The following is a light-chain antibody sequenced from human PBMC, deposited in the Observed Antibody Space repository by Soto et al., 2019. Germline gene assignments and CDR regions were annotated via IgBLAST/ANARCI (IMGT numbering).Light chain of an antibody. Sequence: EIVLTPSPGTLSLSPGXRXXLXXXXSQSVASSFLAWYQQKPGQAPRLLIYGASSRATGIPDRFSGSGSGTDFTLTISRLEPEDFAVYYCQQYNNWPLTFGGGTKVDIK. CDR2: GAS. J-gene: IGKJ4*01. CDR1: QSVASSF. V-gene: IGKV3-20*01. CDR3: QQYNNWPLT.